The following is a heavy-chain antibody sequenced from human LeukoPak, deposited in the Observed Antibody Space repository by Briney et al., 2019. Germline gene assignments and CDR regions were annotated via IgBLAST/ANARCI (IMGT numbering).Heavy chain of an antibody. CDR2: ISSSSSYI. V-gene: IGHV3-21*01. J-gene: IGHJ4*02. D-gene: IGHD5-24*01. Sequence: GGSLRLSCAASGFTFSSYSMNWVRQAPGKGLEWVSSISSSSSYIYYADSVKGRFTISRDNAKNSLYLQMNSLRAEDTAVYYCARIVGWLQPQCYFDYWGQGTLVTVFS. CDR3: ARIVGWLQPQCYFDY. CDR1: GFTFSSYS.